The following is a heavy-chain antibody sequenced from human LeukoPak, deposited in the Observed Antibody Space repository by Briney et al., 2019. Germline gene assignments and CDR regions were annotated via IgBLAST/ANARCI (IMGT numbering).Heavy chain of an antibody. CDR1: GYTFTSYD. V-gene: IGHV1-8*02. CDR2: MNPNSGNT. D-gene: IGHD5-18*01. Sequence: GASVKVSCKASGYTFTSYDINWVRQATGQGLEWMGWMNPNSGNTGYAQKFQGRVTMTRDMSTSTVYMELSSLRSEDTAVYYCARDGYSYGYNYWGQGTLVTVSS. J-gene: IGHJ4*02. CDR3: ARDGYSYGYNY.